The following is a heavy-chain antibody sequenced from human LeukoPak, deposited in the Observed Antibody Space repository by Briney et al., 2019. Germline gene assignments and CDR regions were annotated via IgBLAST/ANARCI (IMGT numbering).Heavy chain of an antibody. CDR2: IYYSGST. D-gene: IGHD6-19*01. V-gene: IGHV4-59*01. J-gene: IGHJ3*02. CDR3: ASGIAVAGTAAFDI. CDR1: SGSISSYY. Sequence: PSETLSLTCTVSSGSISSYYWSWIRQPPGKGLEWIGYIYYSGSTNYNPSLKSRVTISVDTSKNQFSLKLSSVTAADTAVYYCASGIAVAGTAAFDIWGQGTMVTVSS.